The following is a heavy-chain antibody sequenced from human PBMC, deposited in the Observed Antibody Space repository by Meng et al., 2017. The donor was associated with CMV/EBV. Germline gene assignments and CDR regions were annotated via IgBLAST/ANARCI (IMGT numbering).Heavy chain of an antibody. CDR2: ISYDGSNK. CDR1: GFTFSSYD. J-gene: IGHJ5*02. D-gene: IGHD4-11*01. Sequence: GGSLRLSCVASGFTFSSYDMSWVRQAPGKGLEWVAVISYDGSNKYYADSVKGRFTISRDNSKNTLYLQMNSLRAEDTAVYYCAREISHYGINWFDPWGQGTLVTVSS. CDR3: AREISHYGINWFDP. V-gene: IGHV3-30-3*01.